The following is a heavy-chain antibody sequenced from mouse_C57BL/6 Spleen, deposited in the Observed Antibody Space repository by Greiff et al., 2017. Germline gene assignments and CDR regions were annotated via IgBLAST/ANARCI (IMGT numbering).Heavy chain of an antibody. Sequence: VKLVESGPELVKPGASVKISCKASGYAFSSSWLNWVKQRPGKGLEWIGRIYPGDGGTNYNGKFKGKATLTADKSSSTAYMQLSSLPSEYSAVYFCAPSWGYYYGSSYVDYAMYYWGHGTSVSVSS. V-gene: IGHV1-82*01. CDR1: GYAFSSSW. CDR3: APSWGYYYGSSYVDYAMYY. CDR2: IYPGDGGT. D-gene: IGHD1-1*01. J-gene: IGHJ4*01.